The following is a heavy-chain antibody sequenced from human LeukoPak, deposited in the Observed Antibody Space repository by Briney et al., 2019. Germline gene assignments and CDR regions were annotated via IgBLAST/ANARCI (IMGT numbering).Heavy chain of an antibody. V-gene: IGHV3-23*01. CDR1: GFTFSSYG. J-gene: IGHJ6*03. Sequence: GGSLRLSCAASGFTFSSYGMSWVRQAPGKGLEWVSAISGSGGSTYYADSVKGRFTISRDNSKNTLYLQMNSLRAEDTAVYYCARAPSGSYYMDVWGKGTTVTVFS. D-gene: IGHD1-26*01. CDR2: ISGSGGST. CDR3: ARAPSGSYYMDV.